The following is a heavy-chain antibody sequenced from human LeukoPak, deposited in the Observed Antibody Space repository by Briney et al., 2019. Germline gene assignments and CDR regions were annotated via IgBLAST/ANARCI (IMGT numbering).Heavy chain of an antibody. V-gene: IGHV1-18*01. CDR1: GYTLTNYG. J-gene: IGHJ4*02. CDR3: ARDRYYYDSSGYYPYY. D-gene: IGHD3-22*01. CDR2: ISAYNGNT. Sequence: ASVKVSCKASGYTLTNYGISWVRQAPGQGLEWMGWISAYNGNTNYAQKLQGRVSLTTDTSTSTAYMELRSLRSDDTAVYYCARDRYYYDSSGYYPYYWGQGTLVTVSS.